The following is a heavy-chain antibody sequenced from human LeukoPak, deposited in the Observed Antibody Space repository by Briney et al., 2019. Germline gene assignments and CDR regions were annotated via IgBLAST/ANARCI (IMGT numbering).Heavy chain of an antibody. J-gene: IGHJ1*01. CDR1: GGSISSGGYS. CDR3: ALTVDYDSSGYYYEVQH. D-gene: IGHD3-22*01. CDR2: IYHSGST. V-gene: IGHV4-30-2*01. Sequence: PSQTLSLTCAVSGGSISSGGYSWSWIRQPPGKGLEWIGYIYHSGSTYYNPSLKSRVTISVDTSKNQFSLKLSSVTAADTAVYYCALTVDYDSSGYYYEVQHWGQGTLVTVSS.